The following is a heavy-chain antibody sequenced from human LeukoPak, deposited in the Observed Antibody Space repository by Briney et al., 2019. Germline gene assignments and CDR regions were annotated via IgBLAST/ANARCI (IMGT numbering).Heavy chain of an antibody. CDR3: AKNPPYDSSGYYFMDYYFDY. J-gene: IGHJ4*02. CDR2: ISGSGGST. CDR1: GFTFSSYG. Sequence: GGSLRLSCAASGFTFSSYGMSWVRQAPGKGLEWVSAISGSGGSTYYADSVKGRFTISRDNSKNTLYLQMNSLRAEDTAVYYCAKNPPYDSSGYYFMDYYFDYWGQGTLVTVSS. D-gene: IGHD3-22*01. V-gene: IGHV3-23*01.